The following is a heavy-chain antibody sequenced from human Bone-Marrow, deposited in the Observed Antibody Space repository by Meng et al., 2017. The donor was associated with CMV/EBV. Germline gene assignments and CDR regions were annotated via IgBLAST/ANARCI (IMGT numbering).Heavy chain of an antibody. CDR3: ARDAGTIAVSGIGDY. Sequence: ASVKVSCKASGYIFTKYGVNWMRQAPGQGPEWMGWISAYNGDTMYAPKVQGRVTMTTDTSTSTAYMELRGLRSDDTAVYYCARDAGTIAVSGIGDYWGQGTRVTGYS. V-gene: IGHV1-18*01. CDR2: ISAYNGDT. CDR1: GYIFTKYG. D-gene: IGHD6-19*01. J-gene: IGHJ4*02.